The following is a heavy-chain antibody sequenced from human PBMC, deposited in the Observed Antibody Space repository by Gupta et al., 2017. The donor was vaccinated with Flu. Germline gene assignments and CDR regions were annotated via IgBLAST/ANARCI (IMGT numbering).Heavy chain of an antibody. J-gene: IGHJ4*02. CDR1: GGSINNYY. CDR2: IYYSGST. D-gene: IGHD3-10*01. V-gene: IGHV4-59*01. Sequence: QVQLQESGPGLVKPSENLSLTCTVSGGSINNYYWSWIRQPPGKGLEFVGHIYYSGSTHYNPSLKNRVTISIDTSMQQFSLKLTSVTAADTAGYYCAKGGYYDSGSYVYFDNWGQGTLVTVSS. CDR3: AKGGYYDSGSYVYFDN.